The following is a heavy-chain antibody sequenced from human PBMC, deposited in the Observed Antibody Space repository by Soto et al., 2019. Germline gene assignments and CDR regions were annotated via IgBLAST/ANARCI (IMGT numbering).Heavy chain of an antibody. Sequence: GGSLRLSCAASGFTFTNYAMAWVRQAPGKGLEWVSTISGSGDDTYYAGSVKGRFTISRGNAENSVYLQMNSLRAGDTAVYYCARAGYDSSGYYFYAMDVWGPGTTVTVSS. CDR2: ISGSGDDT. CDR1: GFTFTNYA. J-gene: IGHJ6*02. CDR3: ARAGYDSSGYYFYAMDV. V-gene: IGHV3-23*01. D-gene: IGHD3-22*01.